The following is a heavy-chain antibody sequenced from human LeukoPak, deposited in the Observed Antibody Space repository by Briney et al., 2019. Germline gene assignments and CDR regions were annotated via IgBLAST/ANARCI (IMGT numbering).Heavy chain of an antibody. CDR2: TYYRSKWYN. D-gene: IGHD5-24*01. Sequence: SQILSLTCIVSGDSVFSNSTACNWIRQSPSRGLEWLGRTYYRSKWYNEYAVSVKSRITINLDTSKNQFSLQLKSVTPEDTAVYYCARGGQGDGYSADEAFDFWGQGTMVTVS. CDR1: GDSVFSNSTA. CDR3: ARGGQGDGYSADEAFDF. J-gene: IGHJ3*01. V-gene: IGHV6-1*01.